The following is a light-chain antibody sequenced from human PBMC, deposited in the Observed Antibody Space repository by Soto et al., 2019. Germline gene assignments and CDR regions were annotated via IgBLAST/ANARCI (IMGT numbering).Light chain of an antibody. CDR1: QGISSY. CDR3: QQRSNWPPEIT. Sequence: VIWMTQSPSLLSASTGDRVTISCRMXQGISSYLAWYQQKPGKAPELLIYAASTLQSGVPSRFSGSGSGTDFTLTISCLQSEDFATYYCQQRSNWPPEITFGQGTRLEI. V-gene: IGKV1D-8*01. CDR2: AAS. J-gene: IGKJ5*01.